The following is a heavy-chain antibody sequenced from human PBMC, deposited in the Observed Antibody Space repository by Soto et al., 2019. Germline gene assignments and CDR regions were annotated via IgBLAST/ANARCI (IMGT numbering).Heavy chain of an antibody. CDR2: ISTSSTI. J-gene: IGHJ3*02. Sequence: GGSLRLSCAASGFTFSSYSMNWVRQAPGKGLEWVSYISTSSTIYYADSVKGRFTISRDNAKNSLYLQMNSLRDEDTAVYYCASFGGNAAFDIWGQGTMVTVSS. CDR3: ASFGGNAAFDI. V-gene: IGHV3-48*02. CDR1: GFTFSSYS. D-gene: IGHD2-15*01.